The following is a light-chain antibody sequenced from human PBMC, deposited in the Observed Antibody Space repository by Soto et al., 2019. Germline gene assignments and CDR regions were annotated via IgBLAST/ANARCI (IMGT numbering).Light chain of an antibody. V-gene: IGLV2-14*01. CDR3: GSYTSTYVRI. CDR2: EVT. CDR1: SSDVGRYNY. Sequence: LTQPASVSGSPGQSITISCTGTSSDVGRYNYVSWYQQYPGRAPKLIIYEVTNRPSGVSDRFSGSKSGNVASLTISGLQAADEADYYCGSYTSTYVRIFGTGTKVTVL. J-gene: IGLJ1*01.